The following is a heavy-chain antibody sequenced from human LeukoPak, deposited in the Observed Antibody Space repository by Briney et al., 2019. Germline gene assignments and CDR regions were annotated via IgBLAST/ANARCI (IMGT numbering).Heavy chain of an antibody. V-gene: IGHV3-23*01. D-gene: IGHD1-26*01. CDR1: GFTFSSYA. CDR2: ISASGGAT. CDR3: AKKWGVGTTTLDYFDY. J-gene: IGHJ4*02. Sequence: GGSLRLSCAASGFTFSSYAMSWVRQAPGKGLEWVSSISASGGATYSADSVKGRFTISRDNSKNTLYLQMNSLTDEDTAVYYCAKKWGVGTTTLDYFDYWGQGTLVTVSS.